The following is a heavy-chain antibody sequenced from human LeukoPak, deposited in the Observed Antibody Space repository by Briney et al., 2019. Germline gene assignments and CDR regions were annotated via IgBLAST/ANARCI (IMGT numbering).Heavy chain of an antibody. CDR2: IYYSGST. V-gene: IGHV4-59*08. CDR3: ARHSSWSGYYDWFDP. D-gene: IGHD3-3*01. CDR1: GGSISSYY. Sequence: SETLSLTCTVSGGSISSYYWSWIRQPPGKGLEWIGYIYYSGSTNYNPSLKSRVTISVDTSKNQFSLKLSSVTAADTAVYYCARHSSWSGYYDWFDPWGQGTLVTVSS. J-gene: IGHJ5*02.